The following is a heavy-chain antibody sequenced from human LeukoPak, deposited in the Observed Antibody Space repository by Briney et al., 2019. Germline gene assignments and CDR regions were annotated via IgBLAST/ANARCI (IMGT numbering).Heavy chain of an antibody. D-gene: IGHD3-22*01. CDR1: GFIFRNYW. Sequence: PGGSLRLSCAASGFIFRNYWMSWVRQAPGKGLEWVANIKQDGNEEYYVDSVKGRLTISRDNAKNLLYLQMSSLRADDTALYYCARIKAEFYHDGKGYYIDNWGQGTLVTVSS. V-gene: IGHV3-7*01. CDR3: ARIKAEFYHDGKGYYIDN. CDR2: IKQDGNEE. J-gene: IGHJ4*02.